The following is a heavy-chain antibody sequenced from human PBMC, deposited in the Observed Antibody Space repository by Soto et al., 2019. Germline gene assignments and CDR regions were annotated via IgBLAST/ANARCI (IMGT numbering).Heavy chain of an antibody. CDR1: GGSIISSSYY. CDR2: IYYSGST. D-gene: IGHD6-6*01. V-gene: IGHV4-39*01. Sequence: PSETLSHTCTVSGGSIISSSYYWGWIRKPPGKGLEWIGSIYYSGSTYYNPSLKSRVTISVDTSKNQFSLKLSSVTAADTAVYYCARTPRIAARDYFDYWGQGTLVTVSS. CDR3: ARTPRIAARDYFDY. J-gene: IGHJ4*02.